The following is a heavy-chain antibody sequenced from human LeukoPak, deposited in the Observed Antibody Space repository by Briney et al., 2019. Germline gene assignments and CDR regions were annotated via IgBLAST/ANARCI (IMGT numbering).Heavy chain of an antibody. D-gene: IGHD3-22*01. CDR1: GFSFNNAW. J-gene: IGHJ4*02. V-gene: IGHV3-15*05. CDR3: TARRDYYDSGGYDY. Sequence: GGSLRLSCAASGFSFNNAWMSWVRQAPGKGLEWVGRIKSKTDGGTTDYAAPVKGRFTISKDDSKTALYLQMNNLKSDDTAVYYCTARRDYYDSGGYDYWGQGTLVTVSS. CDR2: IKSKTDGGTT.